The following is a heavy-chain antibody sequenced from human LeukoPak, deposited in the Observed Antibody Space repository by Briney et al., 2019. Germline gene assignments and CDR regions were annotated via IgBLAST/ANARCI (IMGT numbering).Heavy chain of an antibody. V-gene: IGHV4-59*01. D-gene: IGHD6-19*01. CDR1: GGSFSGYY. J-gene: IGHJ6*02. CDR3: ARGSDSSGWGDYYYGMDV. CDR2: IYYSGST. Sequence: SETLSLTCAVYGGSFSGYYWSWIRQPPGKGLEWIGYIYYSGSTNYNPSLKSRVTISVDTSKNQFSLKLSSVTAADTAVYYCARGSDSSGWGDYYYGMDVWGQGTPVTVSS.